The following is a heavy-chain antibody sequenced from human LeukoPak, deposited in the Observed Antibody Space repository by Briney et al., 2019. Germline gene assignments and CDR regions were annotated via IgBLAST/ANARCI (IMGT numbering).Heavy chain of an antibody. V-gene: IGHV1-3*03. CDR2: INAGNGNT. J-gene: IGHJ3*02. CDR3: ARAVVVAATFRGKNAFDI. CDR1: GYTFTSYA. D-gene: IGHD2-15*01. Sequence: ASVKVSCKASGYTFTSYAMHWVRQAPGQRLEWMRWINAGNGNTKYSQEFQGRVTITRDTSASTAYMELSSLRSEDMAVYYCARAVVVAATFRGKNAFDIWGQGTMVTVSS.